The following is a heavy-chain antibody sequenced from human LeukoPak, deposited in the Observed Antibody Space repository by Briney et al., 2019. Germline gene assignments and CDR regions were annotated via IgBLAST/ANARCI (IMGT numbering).Heavy chain of an antibody. Sequence: GGSLRLSCAASGFTFSSYGMHWVRQAPGKGLEWVAVISYDGSNKYYADSVKGRFTISRDNSKNTLYLQMNSLRAEDTAVYYCAKTGKPKITMIVVVIPDAGDYWGQGTLVTVSS. CDR1: GFTFSSYG. CDR3: AKTGKPKITMIVVVIPDAGDY. D-gene: IGHD3-22*01. CDR2: ISYDGSNK. V-gene: IGHV3-30*18. J-gene: IGHJ4*02.